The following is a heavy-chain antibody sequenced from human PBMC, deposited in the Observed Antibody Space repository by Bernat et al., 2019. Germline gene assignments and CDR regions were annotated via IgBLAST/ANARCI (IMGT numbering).Heavy chain of an antibody. V-gene: IGHV1-46*01. J-gene: IGHJ5*01. CDR2: INPSGGST. CDR1: GYTFTSYY. CDR3: AGVGRREGFDS. Sequence: QVQLVQSGAEVKKPGASVKVSCKASGYTFTSYYMHWVRQAPGQGLEWMGIINPSGGSTSYAQKFQGRVTMTRDTSTSTVYMELSSLRSEDTAVYYCAGVGRREGFDSWGQGTLVTVSS. D-gene: IGHD1-26*01.